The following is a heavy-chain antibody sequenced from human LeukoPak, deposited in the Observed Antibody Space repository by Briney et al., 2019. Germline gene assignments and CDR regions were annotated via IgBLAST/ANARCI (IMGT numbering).Heavy chain of an antibody. CDR3: AREAIDFWRGYYQPLKYFQH. V-gene: IGHV1-8*03. CDR2: MNPNNGDT. Sequence: ASLKLSCTASGYTFTSYDINWVRQATGQGLEWMGWMNPNNGDTGYAQKFQGRVTITRNTSISTAYMELSRLRSDDTAVYYCAREAIDFWRGYYQPLKYFQHWGQGTLVAVSS. J-gene: IGHJ1*01. D-gene: IGHD3-3*01. CDR1: GYTFTSYD.